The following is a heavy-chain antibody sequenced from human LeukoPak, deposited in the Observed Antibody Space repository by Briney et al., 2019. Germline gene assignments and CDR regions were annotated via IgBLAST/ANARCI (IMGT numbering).Heavy chain of an antibody. CDR3: ARDKGGNGYFDY. CDR1: GFTFSSYW. D-gene: IGHD4-23*01. V-gene: IGHV3-21*01. CDR2: ISSSSSYI. Sequence: GGSLRLSCAASGFTFSSYWMIWVRQAPGKGLEWVSSISSSSSYIYYADSVKGRFTISRDNAKNSLYLQMNSLRAEDTAVYYCARDKGGNGYFDYWGQGTLVTVSS. J-gene: IGHJ4*02.